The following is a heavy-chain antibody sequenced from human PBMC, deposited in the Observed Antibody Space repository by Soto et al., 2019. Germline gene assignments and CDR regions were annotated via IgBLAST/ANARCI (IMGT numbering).Heavy chain of an antibody. CDR3: ARDVVKAVAGSVNWFYP. D-gene: IGHD6-19*01. CDR2: IWYDRTKK. J-gene: IGHJ5*02. Sequence: QVQLVESGGGVVQSGRSLTLSCAASGFSLRTYGMHWLRRAPGKGLEWVAFIWYDRTKKFYANSVKGRCTIYKDNSNNILYLQMSGLRVEDTAVYYCARDVVKAVAGSVNWFYPWGQGTLVTPSS. CDR1: GFSLRTYG. V-gene: IGHV3-33*01.